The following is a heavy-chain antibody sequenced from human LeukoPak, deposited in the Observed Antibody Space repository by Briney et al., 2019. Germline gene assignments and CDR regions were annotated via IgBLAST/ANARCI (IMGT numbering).Heavy chain of an antibody. V-gene: IGHV1-2*02. CDR3: ARASILGRFELGFDY. CDR1: GYTFTASG. J-gene: IGHJ4*02. Sequence: ASVKLSCKASGYTFTASGLCWVRQAPGQGLEWMGWINPNSGGTNYAQKFQGRVTMTRDTSISTAYMELSRLRSDDTAVYYCARASILGRFELGFDYWGQGTLVTVSS. CDR2: INPNSGGT. D-gene: IGHD7-27*01.